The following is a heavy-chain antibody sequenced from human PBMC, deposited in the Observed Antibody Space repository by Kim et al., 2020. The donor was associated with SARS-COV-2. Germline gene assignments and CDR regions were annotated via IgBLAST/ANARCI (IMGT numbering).Heavy chain of an antibody. Sequence: KFQGRVTIARDTSTRTVYMGLSSLRSEDTAVYYWARRGSYYGYYFDYWGQGTLVTVSS. CDR3: ARRGSYYGYYFDY. J-gene: IGHJ4*02. D-gene: IGHD1-26*01. V-gene: IGHV1-46*01.